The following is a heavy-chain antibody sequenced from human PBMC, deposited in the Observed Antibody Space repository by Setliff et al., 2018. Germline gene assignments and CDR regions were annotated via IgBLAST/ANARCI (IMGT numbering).Heavy chain of an antibody. V-gene: IGHV4-59*01. CDR2: VYHSGTA. CDR3: AKGGTYRYFDF. J-gene: IGHJ4*02. CDR1: GGPFSGAS. Sequence: SETLSLTCTVSGGPFSGASIWSWIRQPPGKGLEFIGYVYHSGTAKYDPSLGSRAIMSVDASKNEISLKLKSVTAADTAAYYCAKGGTYRYFDFWGQGALVTVSS. D-gene: IGHD1-1*01.